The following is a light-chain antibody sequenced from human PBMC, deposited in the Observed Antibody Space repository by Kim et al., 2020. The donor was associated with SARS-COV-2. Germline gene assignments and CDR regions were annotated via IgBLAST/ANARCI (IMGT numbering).Light chain of an antibody. CDR3: MQARQWRT. CDR2: PIS. Sequence: QPASIYCRSSQSLVHRNGNTYLSWLHLRRSQPPRLLIYPISIRFSGVPDRFSGGGAGADFTMKISRVEAEDVRIYCCMQARQWRTFGQGTKVDIK. V-gene: IGKV2-24*01. CDR1: QSLVHRNGNTY. J-gene: IGKJ1*01.